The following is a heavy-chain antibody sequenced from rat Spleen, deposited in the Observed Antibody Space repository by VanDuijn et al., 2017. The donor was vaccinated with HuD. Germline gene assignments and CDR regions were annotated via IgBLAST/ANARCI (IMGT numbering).Heavy chain of an antibody. CDR2: ISTGGGNT. CDR1: GFTFSNYG. V-gene: IGHV5S13*01. D-gene: IGHD1-6*01. Sequence: EVQLVESGGGLVQPGRSLKLSCAASGFTFSNYGMAWVRQAPTKGLEWVASISTGGGNTYYRDSVKGRFTISRDNAKSTLYLQMNSLRSEDTATYYCTRAIYTTDYYYAKGYYVMDAWGQGASVTVSS. J-gene: IGHJ4*01. CDR3: TRAIYTTDYYYAKGYYVMDA.